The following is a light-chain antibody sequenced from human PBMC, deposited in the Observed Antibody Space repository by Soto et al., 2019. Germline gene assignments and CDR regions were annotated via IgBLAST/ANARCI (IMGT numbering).Light chain of an antibody. CDR3: QQSYSTPRT. J-gene: IGKJ1*01. V-gene: IGKV1-39*01. CDR2: AAS. CDR1: QSISSY. Sequence: DIQMTQSPSSLSASVGDRVTITCRASQSISSYLNWYQQKPGKAPKLLIYAASSLQSGVPSRFSGSGSVTDFTLTISSLQPEDFATYYCQQSYSTPRTFGQGTPVEIK.